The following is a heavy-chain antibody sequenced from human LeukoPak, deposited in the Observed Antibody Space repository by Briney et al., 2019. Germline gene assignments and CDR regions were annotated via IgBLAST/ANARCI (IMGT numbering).Heavy chain of an antibody. J-gene: IGHJ4*02. CDR2: ISGSGRTT. D-gene: IGHD2-2*01. CDR3: AKEGSSTWTYYFDC. V-gene: IGHV3-23*01. CDR1: GFTFSSYT. Sequence: PGGSLRLSCVASGFTFSSYTMNWVRQAPGKGLEWVSGISGSGRTTYYADSVKGRFTISRDNSKNTLYLEMNSLRVEDTAVYYCAKEGSSTWTYYFDCWGKGILVTVSS.